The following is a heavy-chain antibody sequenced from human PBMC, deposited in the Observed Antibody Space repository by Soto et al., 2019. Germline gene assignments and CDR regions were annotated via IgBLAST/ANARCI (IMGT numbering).Heavy chain of an antibody. Sequence: QVHLVQSGAEVKKPGASVKVSCKASGYTFSSYAVQWVRQAPGQSLEWIGWIHAGNGDTKYSQKFHGRVTLTRDTSANTAYMDLSSLRSEDTAVYYCARVPRYTSDIVEVPAVMFDDWFVPWGQGTLVTVSS. J-gene: IGHJ5*02. CDR3: ARVPRYTSDIVEVPAVMFDDWFVP. CDR2: IHAGNGDT. V-gene: IGHV1-3*01. D-gene: IGHD2-2*01. CDR1: GYTFSSYA.